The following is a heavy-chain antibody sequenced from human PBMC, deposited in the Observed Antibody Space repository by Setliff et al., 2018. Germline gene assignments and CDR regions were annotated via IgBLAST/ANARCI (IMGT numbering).Heavy chain of an antibody. J-gene: IGHJ4*02. CDR1: GGAFSGYY. Sequence: SETLSLTCAVYGGAFSGYYWSWIRQPPGKRLEWIGEIIHSGSTSYNPSLKSRVTISVDTSKNQFSLKLSSVTAADTAVYYCASLYYYDSSGYYYSRDYWGQGTLVTVSS. CDR3: ASLYYYDSSGYYYSRDY. V-gene: IGHV4-34*12. CDR2: IIHSGST. D-gene: IGHD3-22*01.